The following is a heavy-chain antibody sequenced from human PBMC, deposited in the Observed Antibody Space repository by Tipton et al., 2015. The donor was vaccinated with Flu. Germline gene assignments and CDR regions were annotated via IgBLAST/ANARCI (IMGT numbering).Heavy chain of an antibody. J-gene: IGHJ5*02. CDR2: ICPGSP. CDR3: ARRDYSNYVSEPKNWFDP. Sequence: TLSLTCTVSGASMRSYYWSWIRQPPGKGLEWIGNICPGSPYYNPSLTSRVTISIDTFKAQFSLRLTSVTAADTAVYFCARRDYSNYVSEPKNWFDPWGQGTLVTVSS. V-gene: IGHV4-4*08. CDR1: GASMRSYY. D-gene: IGHD4-11*01.